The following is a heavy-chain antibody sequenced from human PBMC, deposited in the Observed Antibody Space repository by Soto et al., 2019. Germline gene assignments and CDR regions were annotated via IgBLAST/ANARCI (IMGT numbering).Heavy chain of an antibody. V-gene: IGHV4-59*01. CDR2: SYYSGST. CDR3: ARGGHSFFGVVGYYSMDL. Sequence: SATRSLTCTVSGGSISSYYWSWIRQPPGKGLEWIGYSYYSGSTNHNPSLKSRVTISVDTSKNQFSLKLSYVTAADTVVYYCARGGHSFFGVVGYYSMDLWGQGTPVTVSS. D-gene: IGHD3-3*01. CDR1: GGSISSYY. J-gene: IGHJ6*02.